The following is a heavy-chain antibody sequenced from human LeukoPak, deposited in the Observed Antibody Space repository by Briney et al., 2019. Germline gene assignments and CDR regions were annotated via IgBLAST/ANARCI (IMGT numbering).Heavy chain of an antibody. D-gene: IGHD2-21*01. CDR2: INWTGGST. CDR3: ARDWVGISRNAFDI. CDR1: GFTFDDYG. Sequence: PGGSLRLSCAASGFTFDDYGVSWVRQAPGKGLEWVSGINWTGGSTGYADSVKGRFTISRDNAKNSLYLQMNSLRAEDTALYYCARDWVGISRNAFDIWGQGTMVTVSS. V-gene: IGHV3-20*04. J-gene: IGHJ3*02.